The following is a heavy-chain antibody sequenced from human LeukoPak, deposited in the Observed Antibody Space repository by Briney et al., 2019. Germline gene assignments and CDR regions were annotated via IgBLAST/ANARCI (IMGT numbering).Heavy chain of an antibody. V-gene: IGHV3-48*03. CDR1: GFTFSSYG. J-gene: IGHJ4*02. CDR2: ISNSGSTI. CDR3: ARFPTVTTMGY. D-gene: IGHD4-17*01. Sequence: GGSLRLSCAASGFTFSSYGVNWVRQAPGKGLEWVSYISNSGSTIHYADSVEGRFTVSRDNAKKSLYLQMNSLRAEDTGVYYCARFPTVTTMGYWGQGTLVTVSS.